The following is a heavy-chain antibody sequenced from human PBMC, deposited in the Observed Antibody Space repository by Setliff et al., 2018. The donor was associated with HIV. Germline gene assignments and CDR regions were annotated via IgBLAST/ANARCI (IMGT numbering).Heavy chain of an antibody. CDR1: GGTFSSYA. CDR2: ISPILGTA. D-gene: IGHD5-12*01. J-gene: IGHJ3*02. CDR3: ARPPSGWLQLEDAFDI. V-gene: IGHV1-69*13. Sequence: GASVKVSCKAAGGTFSSYAISWVRQAPGQGLEWMGGISPILGTANYAQKFQGRVTITADESTSTAYMELNSLRSEDTAVHYCARPPSGWLQLEDAFDIWGQGTMVTVSS.